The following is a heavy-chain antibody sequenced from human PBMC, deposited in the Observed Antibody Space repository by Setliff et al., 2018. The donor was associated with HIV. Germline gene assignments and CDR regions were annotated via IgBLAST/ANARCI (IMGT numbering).Heavy chain of an antibody. V-gene: IGHV3-11*01. J-gene: IGHJ2*01. CDR2: ISSRGSTI. D-gene: IGHD4-17*01. CDR3: AKDRTAYGDHVLGPSFDL. CDR1: GFTFSDYY. Sequence: GGSLRLSCAASGFTFSDYYMSWIRQAPGKGLEWVSYISSRGSTIYYADSVKGRFTISRDNSKNMLYLQMNSLRAEDTAVYYCAKDRTAYGDHVLGPSFDLWGRGTLVTVSS.